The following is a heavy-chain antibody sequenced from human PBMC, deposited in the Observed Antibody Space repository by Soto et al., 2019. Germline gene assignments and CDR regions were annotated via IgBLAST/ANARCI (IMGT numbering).Heavy chain of an antibody. D-gene: IGHD6-19*01. Sequence: GGSLRLSCAASGFTFSSYWMHWVRQAPGKGLVWVSRINSDGSSTSYADSVKGRFTISRDNAKNTLYLQMNSLRAEDTAVFYCARPGAGIAVAGGGAFDIWGQGTMVTVSS. V-gene: IGHV3-74*01. J-gene: IGHJ3*02. CDR2: INSDGSST. CDR3: ARPGAGIAVAGGGAFDI. CDR1: GFTFSSYW.